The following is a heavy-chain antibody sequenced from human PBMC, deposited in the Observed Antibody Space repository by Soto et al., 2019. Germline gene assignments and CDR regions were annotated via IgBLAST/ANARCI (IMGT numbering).Heavy chain of an antibody. J-gene: IGHJ6*02. Sequence: ASVKVSCKASGYTFTSYYMHWVRQAPGQGLEWMGIINPSGGSTSYAQKFQGRVTMTRDTSISTAYMELSRLRSDDTAVYYCARADIVVVPAAMEYYYYYGMDVWGQGTTVTVSS. CDR2: INPSGGST. CDR3: ARADIVVVPAAMEYYYYYGMDV. CDR1: GYTFTSYY. V-gene: IGHV1-46*01. D-gene: IGHD2-2*01.